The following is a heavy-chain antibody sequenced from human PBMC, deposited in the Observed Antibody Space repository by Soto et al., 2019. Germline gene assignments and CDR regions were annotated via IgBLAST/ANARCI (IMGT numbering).Heavy chain of an antibody. CDR2: INAGNGNT. D-gene: IGHD1-26*01. J-gene: IGHJ6*02. CDR1: GYTFTSYA. CDR3: ARDLVGTDYCYYGMDV. Sequence: QVQLVQSGAEEKKPGASVKVSCKASGYTFTSYAMHWVRQAPGQRLEWMGWINAGNGNTKYSQKFQGRVTITRDTSASTAYMELSSLRSEDTAVYYCARDLVGTDYCYYGMDVWGQGTTVTVSS. V-gene: IGHV1-3*05.